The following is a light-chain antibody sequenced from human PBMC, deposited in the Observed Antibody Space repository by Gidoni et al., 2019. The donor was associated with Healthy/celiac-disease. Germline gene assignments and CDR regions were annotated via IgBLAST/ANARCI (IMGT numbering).Light chain of an antibody. J-gene: IGKJ3*01. CDR3: MQALRKVT. CDR1: QSLLHSNGYNY. CDR2: LGS. Sequence: DIVMTQSPLSLPVTPGEPASISCRSSQSLLHSNGYNYLDWYLQKPGQSPQLLIYLGSNRASGVTDRFSGSGSGTDFTLKISRVEAEDVGVYYCMQALRKVTFGPGTKVDIK. V-gene: IGKV2-28*01.